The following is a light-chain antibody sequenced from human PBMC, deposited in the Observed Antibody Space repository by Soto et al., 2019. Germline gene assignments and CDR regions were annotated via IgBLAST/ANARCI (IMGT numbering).Light chain of an antibody. J-gene: IGLJ1*01. Sequence: QSVLTQPASVSGSPGQSITISCTGTSRDVGGYNYVCWYQQHPGKAPKLMIYEVSNRPSGASNRFSGSKSGNTASLTISGLQAEDEADYYCSSYTSSSTLYVFGTGTKVTVL. CDR1: SRDVGGYNY. V-gene: IGLV2-14*01. CDR3: SSYTSSSTLYV. CDR2: EVS.